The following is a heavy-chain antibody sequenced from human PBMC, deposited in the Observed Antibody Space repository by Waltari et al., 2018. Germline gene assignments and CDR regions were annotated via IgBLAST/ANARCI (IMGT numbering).Heavy chain of an antibody. D-gene: IGHD3-10*01. V-gene: IGHV3-33*01. CDR2: IWVDGSIK. J-gene: IGHJ6*02. Sequence: QEQLVESGGGVVQPGRSLRLSCAASGFSFNTYTMNWVRQAPGKGPEGVRVIWVDGSIKYYGDSVKGRFTISRDNSRNTLYLKMNSLRVDDTAVYYCARDRSSEFYYGMDVWGQGTTVTVSS. CDR1: GFSFNTYT. CDR3: ARDRSSEFYYGMDV.